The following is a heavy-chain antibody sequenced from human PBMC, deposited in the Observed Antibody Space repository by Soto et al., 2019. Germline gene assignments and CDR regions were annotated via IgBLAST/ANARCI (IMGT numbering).Heavy chain of an antibody. V-gene: IGHV3-23*01. CDR1: RFTFSSYA. Sequence: GGSLRLSCAASRFTFSSYAMSWVRQAPGKGLEWVSAISGSGGSTYYADSVKGRFTISRDNSKNTLYLQMNSLRAEDTAVYYCAKTCSGGSCYNYWGQGTLVTVSS. D-gene: IGHD2-15*01. CDR2: ISGSGGST. J-gene: IGHJ4*02. CDR3: AKTCSGGSCYNY.